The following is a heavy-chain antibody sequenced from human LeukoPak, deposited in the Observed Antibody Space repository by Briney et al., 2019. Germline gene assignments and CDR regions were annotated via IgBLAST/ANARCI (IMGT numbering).Heavy chain of an antibody. Sequence: GSLRLSCTASGFPFRDHAMSWVRQAPGKGLEWVGFIRTNPNGATVEYAASVKARFTISRDDSKNIAYLGMNSLKTEDTAVYYCVRNSGTYRGYGLDVWGQGTTVTVSS. CDR2: IRTNPNGATV. D-gene: IGHD1-26*01. J-gene: IGHJ6*01. V-gene: IGHV3-49*04. CDR1: GFPFRDHA. CDR3: VRNSGTYRGYGLDV.